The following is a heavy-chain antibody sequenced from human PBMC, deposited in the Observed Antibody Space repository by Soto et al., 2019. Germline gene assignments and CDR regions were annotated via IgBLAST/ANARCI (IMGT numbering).Heavy chain of an antibody. CDR3: AKGGPFTGGFDP. Sequence: QLVASGGGLIQPGESLTLSCEASGFSVTNNYMYWVRQAPGKGLEWVSLIYSGGGTHYADSVNGRFTVSRDNSKNTLYLQMNSLRPDDTAIYYCAKGGPFTGGFDPWGQGTLVTVSS. D-gene: IGHD3-16*01. V-gene: IGHV3-53*01. J-gene: IGHJ5*02. CDR2: IYSGGGT. CDR1: GFSVTNNY.